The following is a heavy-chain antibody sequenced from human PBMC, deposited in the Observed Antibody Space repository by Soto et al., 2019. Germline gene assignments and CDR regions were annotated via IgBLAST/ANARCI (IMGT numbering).Heavy chain of an antibody. D-gene: IGHD6-19*01. V-gene: IGHV3-30*18. J-gene: IGHJ6*02. CDR3: AKALPIYTSGWYNYHGMDV. CDR1: GFTFSDYG. CDR2: ISYDGRKN. Sequence: GGSLRLSCAASGFTFSDYGMHWVRQAPGKGLEWVAVISYDGRKNYYGDSVKGRFTIARDNSKNTLSLQMSSLRFDDTAVYYCAKALPIYTSGWYNYHGMDVWGQGTTVTVYS.